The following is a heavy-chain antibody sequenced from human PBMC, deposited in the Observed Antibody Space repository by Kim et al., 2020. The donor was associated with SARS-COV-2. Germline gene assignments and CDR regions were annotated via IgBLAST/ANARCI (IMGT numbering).Heavy chain of an antibody. J-gene: IGHJ4*02. CDR3: ARDLWGYCSGGSCYPL. Sequence: SVKGRFTISRDNSKNTLYLQMNSLRAEDTAVYYCARDLWGYCSGGSCYPLWGQGTLVTVSS. V-gene: IGHV3-66*01. D-gene: IGHD2-15*01.